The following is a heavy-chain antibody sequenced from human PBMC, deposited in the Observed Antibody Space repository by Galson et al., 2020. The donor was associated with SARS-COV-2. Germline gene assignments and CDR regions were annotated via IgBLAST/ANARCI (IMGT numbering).Heavy chain of an antibody. CDR1: GFTFSSHA. V-gene: IGHV3-33*01. J-gene: IGHJ4*02. CDR2: IFFDGSDK. D-gene: IGHD3-22*01. CDR3: ARDGQTSSGLAFYY. Sequence: GGSLRLSCAASGFTFSSHAMHWVRQAPGKGLEWVAQIFFDGSDKYYGDSVKGRFTISRDSSKNTVYLQMNNLRADDTAVYYCARDGQTSSGLAFYYWGQGTLVTVSS.